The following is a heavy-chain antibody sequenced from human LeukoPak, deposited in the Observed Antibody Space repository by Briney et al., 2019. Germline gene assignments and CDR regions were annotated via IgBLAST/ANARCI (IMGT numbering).Heavy chain of an antibody. CDR3: AYGGDAYKTGY. Sequence: PSETLSLTCTVSGGSISSYYWSWIRQPAGKGLEWIGRIYTSGSTNYNPSLKSRVTISVDKSKNQFSLKLSSVTAADTAVYYCAYGGDAYKTGYWGQGTLVTVSS. V-gene: IGHV4-4*07. J-gene: IGHJ4*02. CDR2: IYTSGST. D-gene: IGHD5-24*01. CDR1: GGSISSYY.